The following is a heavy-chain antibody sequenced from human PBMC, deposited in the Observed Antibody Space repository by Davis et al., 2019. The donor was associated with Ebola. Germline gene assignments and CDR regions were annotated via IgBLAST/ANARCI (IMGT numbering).Heavy chain of an antibody. CDR3: AEQQLLD. Sequence: GESLKISCAASGFTVSSNYMSWVRQAPGKGLEWVSVIYSGGSTYYADSVKGRFTISRDNSKNTLYLQMNSLRAEDTAVYYCAEQQLLDWGQGTLVTVSS. D-gene: IGHD6-13*01. J-gene: IGHJ4*02. V-gene: IGHV3-53*05. CDR1: GFTVSSNY. CDR2: IYSGGST.